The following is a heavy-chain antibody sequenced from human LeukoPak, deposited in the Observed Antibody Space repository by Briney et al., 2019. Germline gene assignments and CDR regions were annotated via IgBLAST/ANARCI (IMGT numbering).Heavy chain of an antibody. CDR2: ISGSGGST. J-gene: IGHJ4*02. CDR1: GFTFSSYS. D-gene: IGHD3-22*01. V-gene: IGHV3-23*01. CDR3: AKGGYYDSSGYYGY. Sequence: PGGSLRLSCAASGFTFSSYSMSWVRQAPGKGLEWVSAISGSGGSTYYADSVKGRFTISRDNSKNTLYLQMNSLRAEDTAVYYCAKGGYYDSSGYYGYWGQGTLVTVSS.